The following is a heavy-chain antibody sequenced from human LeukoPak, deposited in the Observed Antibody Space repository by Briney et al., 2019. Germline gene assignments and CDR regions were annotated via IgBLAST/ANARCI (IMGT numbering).Heavy chain of an antibody. CDR2: ISAYNGNT. D-gene: IGHD5-18*01. CDR3: ARDRVDTAMVPDY. V-gene: IGHV1-18*04. Sequence: ASVKVSCKASGYTFTSYGISWVRQAPGQGLELMGWISAYNGNTNYAQKLQGRVTSTSTAYMELRSLRSDDTAVYYCARDRVDTAMVPDYWGQGTLVTVSS. J-gene: IGHJ4*02. CDR1: GYTFTSYG.